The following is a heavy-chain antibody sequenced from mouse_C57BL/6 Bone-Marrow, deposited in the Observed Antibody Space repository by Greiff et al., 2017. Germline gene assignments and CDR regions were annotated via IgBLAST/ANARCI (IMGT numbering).Heavy chain of an antibody. CDR1: GYSITSDY. CDR3: ARFYYGSSYGYYAMDY. CDR2: ISYSGST. V-gene: IGHV3-8*01. D-gene: IGHD1-1*01. Sequence: EVQLVESGPGLAKPSQTLSLTCSVTGYSITSDYWNWIRKFPGNKLEYMGYISYSGSTYYNPSLNSRISITRDTSKNQYYLQLKSVTTEDTATYYCARFYYGSSYGYYAMDYWGQGTSVTVSS. J-gene: IGHJ4*01.